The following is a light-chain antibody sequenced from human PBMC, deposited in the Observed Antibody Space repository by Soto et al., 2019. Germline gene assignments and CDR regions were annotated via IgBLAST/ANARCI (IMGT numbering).Light chain of an antibody. CDR2: DVS. J-gene: IGLJ2*01. V-gene: IGLV2-14*01. Sequence: QSLLTQPASVSGSPGQSITISCTGTSSDVGGYNYVSWYQQHPGKAPKLMIYDVSNRPSGVSNRFSGSKSGNTASLTISGLQAEDEADYYCSSYTSSSRVFGGGTQLTVL. CDR1: SSDVGGYNY. CDR3: SSYTSSSRV.